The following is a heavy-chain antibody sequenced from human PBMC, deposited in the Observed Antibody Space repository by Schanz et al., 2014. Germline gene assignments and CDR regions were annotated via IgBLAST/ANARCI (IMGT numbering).Heavy chain of an antibody. CDR2: INSDGGTT. V-gene: IGHV3-74*01. J-gene: IGHJ4*02. CDR3: ARAGLPFMEWMPLDS. CDR1: GFTLSRHW. D-gene: IGHD3-3*01. Sequence: EVELVESGGGLVHPGGSRRLSCAASGFTLSRHWMHWVRQRPGGGLVWVSRINSDGGTTDYADSVKGRFTISRDNANNIVHIKRNSLRAEDTAIYYSARAGLPFMEWMPLDSWGQGTLVTVSA.